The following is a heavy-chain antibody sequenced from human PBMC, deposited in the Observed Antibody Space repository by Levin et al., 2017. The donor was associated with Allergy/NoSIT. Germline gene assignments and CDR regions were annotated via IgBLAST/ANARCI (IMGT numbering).Heavy chain of an antibody. J-gene: IGHJ3*02. Sequence: QPGGSLRLSCAASGFTFRSFGMHWVRQAPGKGLEWVAGISYDGKKKYYADSVKGRFTFSRDNSKNSLYLQMNSLRGEDTATYYCAKENAYVAGENAFDTWGQGTMVNVSS. D-gene: IGHD3-16*01. CDR3: AKENAYVAGENAFDT. CDR1: GFTFRSFG. CDR2: ISYDGKKK. V-gene: IGHV3-30*18.